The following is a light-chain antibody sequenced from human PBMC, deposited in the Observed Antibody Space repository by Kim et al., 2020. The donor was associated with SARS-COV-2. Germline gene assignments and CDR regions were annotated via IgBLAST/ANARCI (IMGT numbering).Light chain of an antibody. CDR3: QQYSHWPRT. Sequence: SVSPGERATLPCRASQTVSGNLAWYQQKPGQAPRIVIYGASTRATGIPARFSGSGSGTEFTLTISSLQSEDFAVYYCQQYSHWPRTFGQGTKV. CDR1: QTVSGN. J-gene: IGKJ1*01. CDR2: GAS. V-gene: IGKV3-15*01.